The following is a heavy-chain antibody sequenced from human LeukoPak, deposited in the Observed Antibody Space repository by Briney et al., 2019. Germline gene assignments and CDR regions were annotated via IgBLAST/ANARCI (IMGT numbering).Heavy chain of an antibody. CDR3: AKRPRYCTNGVCYGGYYFDY. V-gene: IGHV3-23*01. Sequence: GGSLRLSCAASGFTFSSYAMSWVRQAPGKGLEWVSAISGSGGSTYYADSVKGRFTISRDNSKNTLYLQMNSLRAEDTAVYYCAKRPRYCTNGVCYGGYYFDYWGQGTLVTVSS. CDR2: ISGSGGST. CDR1: GFTFSSYA. D-gene: IGHD2-8*01. J-gene: IGHJ4*02.